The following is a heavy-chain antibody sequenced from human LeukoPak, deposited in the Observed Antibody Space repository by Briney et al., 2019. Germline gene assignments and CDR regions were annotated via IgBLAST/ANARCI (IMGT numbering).Heavy chain of an antibody. V-gene: IGHV4-61*02. CDR3: ARGIALTGSTKGDWFDQ. CDR2: MYSSGST. J-gene: IGHJ5*02. Sequence: PSETLSLTCTVSSGSISNGSYYWRWIRQPAGKGLEWIGRMYSSGSTNYNPSLQSRVTISRDTSKNQFSLNLSSVTAADTAIYYCARGIALTGSTKGDWFDQWGQGTLVTVSS. D-gene: IGHD1-20*01. CDR1: SGSISNGSYY.